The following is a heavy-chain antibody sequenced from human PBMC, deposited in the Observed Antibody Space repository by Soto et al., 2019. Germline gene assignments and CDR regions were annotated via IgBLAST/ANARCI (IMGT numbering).Heavy chain of an antibody. Sequence: QVQLQESGPGLVKPSETLSLTCSVSGGSINSYWWSWIRQPAGKGLDWIGRVYSSGTTDYNPSLNSRATLSVDKSKNQFSLKLSYVTAADTAVYYCARDIGSYAYGEGYWGQGIQVTVSS. J-gene: IGHJ4*02. CDR3: ARDIGSYAYGEGY. CDR2: VYSSGTT. V-gene: IGHV4-4*07. D-gene: IGHD3-10*01. CDR1: GGSINSYW.